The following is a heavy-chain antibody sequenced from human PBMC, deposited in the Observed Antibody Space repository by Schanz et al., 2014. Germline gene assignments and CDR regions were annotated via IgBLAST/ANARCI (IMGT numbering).Heavy chain of an antibody. V-gene: IGHV3-21*01. J-gene: IGHJ4*02. Sequence: VQLVESGGGVVQPGRSLRLSCAASGFTFSSYAMHWVRQAPGKGLEWVSSISSSGSYIYYADSVKGRFSISRDNAKNSLYLQMNSLRAEDTAVYYCASPSGYSDYGTYFDFWGQGTLVTVSS. CDR2: ISSSGSYI. D-gene: IGHD5-12*01. CDR3: ASPSGYSDYGTYFDF. CDR1: GFTFSSYA.